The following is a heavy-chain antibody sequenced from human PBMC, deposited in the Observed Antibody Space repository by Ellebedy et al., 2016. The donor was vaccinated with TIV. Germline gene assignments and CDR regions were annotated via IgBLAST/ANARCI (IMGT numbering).Heavy chain of an antibody. CDR1: GGSVSSTRYY. V-gene: IGHV4-39*01. CDR3: ARTDPWQPIDD. D-gene: IGHD2-21*02. CDR2: VYYSGST. J-gene: IGHJ4*02. Sequence: MPGGSLRLSCSVSGGSVSSTRYYWDWIRPPPGKGLEYIGSVYYSGSTYYNPSFKSRVTLSADTSKNQFSLNLRTVTAADTAVYYCARTDPWQPIDDWGQGILVSVSS.